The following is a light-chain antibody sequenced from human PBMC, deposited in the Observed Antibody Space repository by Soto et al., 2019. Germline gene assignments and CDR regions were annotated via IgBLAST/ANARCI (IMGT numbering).Light chain of an antibody. V-gene: IGKV3-20*01. CDR2: GAA. CDR3: QQSYSSPPT. Sequence: EIVLTQSPGTLSLSPGERVTLSCRASQTLSSNFLAWYQQRPGQAPSLLIYGAANRATGVPDRFSGGGSGTDFTLTISRLEPEDFATYYCQQSYSSPPTFGQGTKVDIK. CDR1: QTLSSNF. J-gene: IGKJ1*01.